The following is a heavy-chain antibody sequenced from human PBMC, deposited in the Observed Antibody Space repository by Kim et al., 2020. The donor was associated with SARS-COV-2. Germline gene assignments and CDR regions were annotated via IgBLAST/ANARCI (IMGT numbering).Heavy chain of an antibody. Sequence: GGSLRLSCVASGFTFDTYAMSWVRQAPGKGLEWVSVISGGGVNKFYADSVRGRFTISRDNSKNTLYLQMNSLRDEDTALYYCAKMVVMDGYNYYYYYGMDLWGQGTTVTVSS. V-gene: IGHV3-23*01. CDR1: GFTFDTYA. CDR3: AKMVVMDGYNYYYYYGMDL. D-gene: IGHD3-22*01. J-gene: IGHJ6*02. CDR2: ISGGGVNK.